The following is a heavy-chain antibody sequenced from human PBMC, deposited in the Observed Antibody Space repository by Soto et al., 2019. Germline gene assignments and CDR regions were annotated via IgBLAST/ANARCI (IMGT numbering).Heavy chain of an antibody. V-gene: IGHV1-18*01. D-gene: IGHD1-7*01. Sequence: QIHLVQSGAEVKKPGASVKVSCKASGYIFTSQGISWVRQAPGQGLEWMGWISTYNGNPNYAQKLQGRVTMTTNTSTTTAFLELRSLTADDTAVYYCARGRTRALDYWGQGTPVIVSS. CDR1: GYIFTSQG. J-gene: IGHJ4*02. CDR2: ISTYNGNP. CDR3: ARGRTRALDY.